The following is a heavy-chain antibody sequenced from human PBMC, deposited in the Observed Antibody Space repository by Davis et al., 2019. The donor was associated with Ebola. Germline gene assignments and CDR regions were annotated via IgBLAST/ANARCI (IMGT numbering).Heavy chain of an antibody. V-gene: IGHV3-21*01. J-gene: IGHJ4*02. D-gene: IGHD3-16*01. CDR3: ARDRLGALPNDY. CDR1: GFTFSSYA. Sequence: GESLKISCAASGFTFSSYAMSWVRQAPGKGLEWVSSISSSSSYIYYADSVKGRFTISRDNAKNSLYLQMNSLRAEDTAVYYCARDRLGALPNDYWGQGTLVTVSS. CDR2: ISSSSSYI.